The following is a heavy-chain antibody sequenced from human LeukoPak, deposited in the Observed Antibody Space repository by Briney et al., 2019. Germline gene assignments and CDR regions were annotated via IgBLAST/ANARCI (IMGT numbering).Heavy chain of an antibody. V-gene: IGHV4-39*01. CDR1: GGSISSSSYY. CDR2: IYYSGST. Sequence: SETLSLTCTVSGGSISSSSYYWGWIRQPPGKGLEWIGSIYYSGSTYYNPSLKSRVTISVDTSKNQFSLKLSSVTAADTAVYYCARAYGSSWYNWYFDLWGRGTLVTVSS. D-gene: IGHD6-13*01. J-gene: IGHJ2*01. CDR3: ARAYGSSWYNWYFDL.